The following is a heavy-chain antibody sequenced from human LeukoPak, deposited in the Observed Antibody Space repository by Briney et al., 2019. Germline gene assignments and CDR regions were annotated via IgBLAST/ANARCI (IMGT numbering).Heavy chain of an antibody. CDR1: GGTFSSYA. Sequence: ASVKVSCKASGGTFSSYAISWVRQAPGQGLEWMGGIIPIFGTANYAQKFQGRVTITTDESTSTAYMELSSLRSEDTAVYYCARAPYYDFWSGYYIPGGGAFDIWGQGTKVTVSS. D-gene: IGHD3-3*01. J-gene: IGHJ3*02. CDR3: ARAPYYDFWSGYYIPGGGAFDI. V-gene: IGHV1-69*05. CDR2: IIPIFGTA.